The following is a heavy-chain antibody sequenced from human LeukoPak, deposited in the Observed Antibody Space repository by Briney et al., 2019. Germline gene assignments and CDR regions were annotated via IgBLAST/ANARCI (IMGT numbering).Heavy chain of an antibody. D-gene: IGHD3-3*01. Sequence: ASVKVSCKASGYTFTSYYMHWVRQAPGQGLEWMGIINPIGGSTTYAQKFQGRGTMTRDTSTRTVFMELSSLRSEDTAVYYCARVYDFWSGYWDYWGQGTLVTVSS. CDR3: ARVYDFWSGYWDY. J-gene: IGHJ4*02. CDR1: GYTFTSYY. CDR2: INPIGGST. V-gene: IGHV1-46*01.